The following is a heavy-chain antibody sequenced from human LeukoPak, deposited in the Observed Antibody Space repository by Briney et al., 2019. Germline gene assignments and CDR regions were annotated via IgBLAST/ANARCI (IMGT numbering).Heavy chain of an antibody. CDR2: INAGNGDA. V-gene: IGHV1-3*01. J-gene: IGHJ4*02. CDR3: ARVKLHYGGTPRQCYFDY. Sequence: GASVKVSCKASGYTFTTYAIHWVRQAPGRSLEWMGRINAGNGDAKYSQNFHDRITITRDTSASTVYMELTSLRSEDTAVYYCARVKLHYGGTPRQCYFDYWGQGTLVTVSS. CDR1: GYTFTTYA. D-gene: IGHD4-23*01.